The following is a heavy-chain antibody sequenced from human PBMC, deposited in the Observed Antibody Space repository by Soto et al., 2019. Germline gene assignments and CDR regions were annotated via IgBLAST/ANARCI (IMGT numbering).Heavy chain of an antibody. Sequence: ASVKVSCKTSGYIFTGYFIHWVGQTPGQVLQLMGRITPNSGDTKYGQTFQGRVTCTMDTSTSTAYMELSGLRSEDTALYYCARWGYGYNSIDFWGQGTMVTVSS. CDR2: ITPNSGDT. V-gene: IGHV1-2*01. J-gene: IGHJ4*03. D-gene: IGHD5-12*01. CDR3: ARWGYGYNSIDF. CDR1: GYIFTGYF.